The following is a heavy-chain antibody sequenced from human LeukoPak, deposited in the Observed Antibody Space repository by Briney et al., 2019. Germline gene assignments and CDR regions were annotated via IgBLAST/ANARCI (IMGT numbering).Heavy chain of an antibody. CDR3: ARGRSGWFTRAYYFDY. CDR2: IKQDGSEK. V-gene: IGHV3-7*03. D-gene: IGHD6-19*01. J-gene: IGHJ4*02. Sequence: GRSLRLSCAASGFTFSSYAMHWVRQAPGKGLEWVANIKQDGSEKYYVDSVKGRFTISRDNAKNSLYLQMNSPRAEDTAVYYCARGRSGWFTRAYYFDYWGQGTLVTVSS. CDR1: GFTFSSYA.